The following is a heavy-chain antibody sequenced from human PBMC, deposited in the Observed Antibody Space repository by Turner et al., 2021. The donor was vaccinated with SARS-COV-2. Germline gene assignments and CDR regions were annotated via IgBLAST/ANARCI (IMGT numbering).Heavy chain of an antibody. V-gene: IGHV4-39*01. CDR3: ARQVSILGRWLAAFDS. CDR1: SGSISSSAYY. D-gene: IGHD6-19*01. J-gene: IGHJ4*02. CDR2: FIYSGST. Sequence: QLQLQESGPGLLKPSETLSLTCTVSSGSISSSAYYWGWIRQPPGKGLEWIGSFIYSGSTYYSTSLKSRITISVDTSKNQFSLNMSSVTAADKAVYYCARQVSILGRWLAAFDSWGQGTLVTVSS.